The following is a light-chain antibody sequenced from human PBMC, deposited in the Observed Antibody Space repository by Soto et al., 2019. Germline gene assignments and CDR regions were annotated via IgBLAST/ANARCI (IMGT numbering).Light chain of an antibody. CDR1: SSNVGAGYD. CDR2: NNN. CDR3: QSYDSSLGGVV. V-gene: IGLV1-40*01. J-gene: IGLJ3*02. Sequence: QSVLTQPPSVSGAPGERVAISCTGSSSNVGAGYDVHWYQQLPGTAPKLLTYNNNNRPSGVPDRFSGSRSGTSASLAITGLQAEDEADYHCQSYDSSLGGVVFGGGTKVTVL.